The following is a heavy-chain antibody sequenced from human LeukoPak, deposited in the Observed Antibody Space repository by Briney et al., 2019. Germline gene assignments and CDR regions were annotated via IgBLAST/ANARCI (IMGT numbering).Heavy chain of an antibody. V-gene: IGHV4-4*02. CDR3: LRGARTRIGWPYFDS. CDR2: IYHSGTT. Sequence: PSGTLSLTCAVSGDSINTNNWWSWVRQPPGKGLEWIGEIYHSGTTKYNPSLMSRVTMSTDKSQHEFSLKLSSVTAADTAVYYCLRGARTRIGWPYFDSWGQGTLVTVSP. D-gene: IGHD6-25*01. J-gene: IGHJ4*02. CDR1: GDSINTNNW.